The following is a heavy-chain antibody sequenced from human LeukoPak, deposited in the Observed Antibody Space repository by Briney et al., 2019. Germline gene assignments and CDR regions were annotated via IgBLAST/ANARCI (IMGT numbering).Heavy chain of an antibody. CDR2: ISPSGGIT. Sequence: GGSLRLSCAASGFTFSSHGMNWVRQAPGKGLEWVSGISPSGGITYYTDSVKGRFTISRDNSKNTVSLQMNSLRAEDTAVYYCAKRAAAGAYWGQGTLVTVSS. CDR3: AKRAAAGAY. D-gene: IGHD6-13*01. J-gene: IGHJ4*02. V-gene: IGHV3-23*01. CDR1: GFTFSSHG.